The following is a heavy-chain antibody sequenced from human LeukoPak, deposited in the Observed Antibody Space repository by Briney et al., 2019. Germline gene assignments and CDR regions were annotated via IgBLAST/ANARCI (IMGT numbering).Heavy chain of an antibody. CDR1: GGTFSSYT. D-gene: IGHD1-26*01. CDR2: IIPISATA. V-gene: IGHV1-69*05. CDR3: ARDYYPTIVGATTPPLFDY. J-gene: IGHJ4*02. Sequence: ASVKVSCKASGGTFSSYTISWVRQAPGQGLEWMGTIIPISATANYAQKFQGRVTIITDESTSTAYMELSSLRSEDTAVYYCARDYYPTIVGATTPPLFDYWGQGTLVTVSS.